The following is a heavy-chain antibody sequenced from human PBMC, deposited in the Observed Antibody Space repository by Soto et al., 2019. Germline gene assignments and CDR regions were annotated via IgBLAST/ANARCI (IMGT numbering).Heavy chain of an antibody. Sequence: HPGGSLRLSCAASGFTFSSYGMHWVRQAPGKGLEWVAVIWYDGSNKYYADSVKGRFTISRDNSKNTLYLQMNSLRAEDTAVYYCARDCSSTSCYRPPYWGQGTLVTVSS. CDR2: IWYDGSNK. CDR1: GFTFSSYG. CDR3: ARDCSSTSCYRPPY. D-gene: IGHD2-2*01. J-gene: IGHJ4*02. V-gene: IGHV3-33*01.